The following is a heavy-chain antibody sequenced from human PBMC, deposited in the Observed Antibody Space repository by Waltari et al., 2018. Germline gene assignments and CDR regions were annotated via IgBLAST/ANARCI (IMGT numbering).Heavy chain of an antibody. CDR3: ARGRIAVAGRRYFDY. D-gene: IGHD6-19*01. J-gene: IGHJ4*02. CDR1: GGSFSGYY. Sequence: QVQLQQWGAGLLTPSETLSLTCAVYGGSFSGYYWRSIRPPPGKGLEWIGEINHSGSTNYNPSLKSRVTISVDTSKNQFSLKLSSVTAADTAVYYCARGRIAVAGRRYFDYWGQGTLVTVSS. CDR2: INHSGST. V-gene: IGHV4-34*01.